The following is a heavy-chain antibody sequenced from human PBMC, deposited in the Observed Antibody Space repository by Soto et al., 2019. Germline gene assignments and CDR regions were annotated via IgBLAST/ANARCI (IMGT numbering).Heavy chain of an antibody. CDR2: ISAYNGNT. D-gene: IGHD3-3*01. Sequence: QAQLVQSGAEVKKPGASVKVSCKASGYTFTSYGISWVRQAPGQGLEWMGWISAYNGNTNYAQKLQGRVTMTTDTSTSTAYMELRSLRSDDTAVYYCARILDFWSGYYSHYYYYMDVWGKGTTVTVSS. CDR1: GYTFTSYG. CDR3: ARILDFWSGYYSHYYYYMDV. J-gene: IGHJ6*03. V-gene: IGHV1-18*01.